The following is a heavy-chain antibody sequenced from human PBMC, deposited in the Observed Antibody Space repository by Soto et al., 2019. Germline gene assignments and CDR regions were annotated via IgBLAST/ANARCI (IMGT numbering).Heavy chain of an antibody. J-gene: IGHJ4*02. CDR2: INSDGSST. D-gene: IGHD4-17*01. CDR1: GFTVSSYL. CDR3: ARVNYGDYGGVYDY. V-gene: IGHV3-74*01. Sequence: PGGSLRLSCAASGFTVSSYLMHWVRQAPGKGLVWVSRINSDGSSTSFADSVKDRFTISRDNAKNTLYLQMNSLRAEDTAVYYCARVNYGDYGGVYDYWGQGTLVTVSS.